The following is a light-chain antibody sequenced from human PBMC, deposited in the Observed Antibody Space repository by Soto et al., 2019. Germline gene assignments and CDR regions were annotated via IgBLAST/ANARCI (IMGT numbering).Light chain of an antibody. CDR2: KAS. J-gene: IGKJ4*02. CDR1: QSISSW. V-gene: IGKV1-5*03. Sequence: DIQMTQSPSTLSASVGDRVTITCRASQSISSWLAWYQQKPGKAPKLLIYKASSLESGVPSRFSGSGSGTEFTLTIRSLQPDDFATYYCQQYNTYLKFGGGTKVDIK. CDR3: QQYNTYLK.